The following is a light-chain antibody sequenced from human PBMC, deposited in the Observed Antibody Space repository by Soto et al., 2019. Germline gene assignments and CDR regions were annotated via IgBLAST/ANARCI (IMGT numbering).Light chain of an antibody. CDR2: LDRSGSY. Sequence: QPVLTQSSSASASLGSSVKLTCILSSGHSTYIIAWHQQQPGKAPRFLMTLDRSGSYNRGSGVPDRFSGSSSGADRYLTISNLQFEDGGDYCCETWYSNTHKVFGGGTKLAVL. V-gene: IGLV4-60*02. CDR1: SGHSTYI. CDR3: ETWYSNTHKV. J-gene: IGLJ3*02.